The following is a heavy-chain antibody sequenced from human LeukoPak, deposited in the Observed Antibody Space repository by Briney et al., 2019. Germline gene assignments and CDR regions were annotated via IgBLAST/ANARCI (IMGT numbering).Heavy chain of an antibody. CDR3: ACIVVVPAASFGFDY. J-gene: IGHJ4*02. Sequence: SETLSLTCAVYGGSFSGYYWSWIRQPPGKGLEWIGEINHSGSTNYNPSLKSRVTISVDTSKNQFSLKLSSVTAADTAVYYCACIVVVPAASFGFDYWGQGTLVTVSS. D-gene: IGHD2-2*01. V-gene: IGHV4-34*01. CDR2: INHSGST. CDR1: GGSFSGYY.